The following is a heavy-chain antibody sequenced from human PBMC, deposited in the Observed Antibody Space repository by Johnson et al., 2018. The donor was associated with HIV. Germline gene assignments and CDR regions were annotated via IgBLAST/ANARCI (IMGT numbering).Heavy chain of an antibody. Sequence: QVQLVESGGGVVQPGRSLRLSCAASGFTFSSYAMHWVRQAPGKGLEWVAVISYDGSNKYYADSVRCRLTISRDNSRNTLFLQMNSLRAEDTAMYFCVRRFYDSSAFDVWGQGTLVTVSS. V-gene: IGHV3-30-3*01. CDR3: VRRFYDSSAFDV. J-gene: IGHJ3*01. CDR1: GFTFSSYA. CDR2: ISYDGSNK. D-gene: IGHD3-22*01.